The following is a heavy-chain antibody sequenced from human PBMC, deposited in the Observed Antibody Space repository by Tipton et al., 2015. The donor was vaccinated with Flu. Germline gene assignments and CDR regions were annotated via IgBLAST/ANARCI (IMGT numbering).Heavy chain of an antibody. CDR3: ARGCIVGPTCTSLQN. J-gene: IGHJ1*01. CDR2: VNSDGSST. CDR1: GFTFSSHW. D-gene: IGHD1-26*01. V-gene: IGHV3-74*01. Sequence: SLRLSCAASGFTFSSHWMHWVRQGPGKGLVWVSHVNSDGSSTNYADSVKGRFTISRDNAKNTLYLQMNSPRAEDTAVYYCARGCIVGPTCTSLQNWGQGTLVTVSS.